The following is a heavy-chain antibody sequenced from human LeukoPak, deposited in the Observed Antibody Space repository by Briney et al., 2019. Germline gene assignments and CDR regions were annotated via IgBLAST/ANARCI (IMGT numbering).Heavy chain of an antibody. CDR3: ARDLTRYSGSYYDAFDI. D-gene: IGHD1-26*01. CDR1: GGTFSSYA. Sequence: GASVKLSCKASGGTFSSYAISWVRQAPGQGLEWMGGIIPIFGTANYAQKFQGRVTITADESTSTAYMELSSLRSEDTAVYYCARDLTRYSGSYYDAFDIWGQGTMVTVSS. J-gene: IGHJ3*02. CDR2: IIPIFGTA. V-gene: IGHV1-69*13.